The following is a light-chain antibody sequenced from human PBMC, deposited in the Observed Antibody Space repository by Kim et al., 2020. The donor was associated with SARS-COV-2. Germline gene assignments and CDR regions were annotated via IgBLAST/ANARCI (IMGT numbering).Light chain of an antibody. Sequence: NFMLTQPHSVSESPGKTVTISCTRTNGSIAINYVQWYQQRPGSSPTTVIYEDAQRPSGVPDRFSGSIDSSSNSASLTISGLETEDEADYYCQSYDSTFWVFGGGTQLTVL. CDR2: EDA. V-gene: IGLV6-57*01. J-gene: IGLJ3*02. CDR1: NGSIAINY. CDR3: QSYDSTFWV.